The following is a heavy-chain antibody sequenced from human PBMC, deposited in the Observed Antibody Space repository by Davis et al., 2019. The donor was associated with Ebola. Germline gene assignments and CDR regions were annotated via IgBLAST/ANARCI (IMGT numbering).Heavy chain of an antibody. CDR2: ISADNGNT. CDR1: GYIFNIYG. D-gene: IGHD5-18*01. Sequence: ASVKASCKASGYIFNIYGVSWVRQPPGQGLEWMGWISADNGNTKYAQKFQDRFTVTTDSSTSTAYMELRSLRSDDTAIYYCVRDSVDTAFVFDYWGQGTLVTVSS. CDR3: VRDSVDTAFVFDY. V-gene: IGHV1-18*01. J-gene: IGHJ4*02.